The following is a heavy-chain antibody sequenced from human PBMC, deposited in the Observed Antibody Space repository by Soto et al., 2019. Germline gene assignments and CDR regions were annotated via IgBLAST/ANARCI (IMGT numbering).Heavy chain of an antibody. J-gene: IGHJ4*02. V-gene: IGHV3-21*01. CDR1: DFTFSLYS. CDR3: VRARATDSRPDY. D-gene: IGHD3-22*01. Sequence: PGGSLRLSCAASDFTFSLYSMIWVRQAPGKGLEWVSSISSSSSYIFYADSVKGRFTVSRDNAQNSLFLHMSSLRAEDTAVYYCVRARATDSRPDYWGQGTLVTVSS. CDR2: ISSSSSYI.